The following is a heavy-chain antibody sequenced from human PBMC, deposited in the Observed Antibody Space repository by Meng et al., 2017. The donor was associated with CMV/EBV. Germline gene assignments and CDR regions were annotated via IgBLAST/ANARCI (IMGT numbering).Heavy chain of an antibody. V-gene: IGHV4-34*01. CDR3: ARGLRSSTFDY. CDR2: INHSGST. Sequence: SETLSLTCAVYGVSFSGYYLSWIRQPPGKGLEWIGEINHSGSTNYNPSLKSRVTISVDTSKNQFSLKLSSVTAADTAVYYCARGLRSSTFDYWGQGTLVTVSS. CDR1: GVSFSGYY. D-gene: IGHD3-10*01. J-gene: IGHJ4*02.